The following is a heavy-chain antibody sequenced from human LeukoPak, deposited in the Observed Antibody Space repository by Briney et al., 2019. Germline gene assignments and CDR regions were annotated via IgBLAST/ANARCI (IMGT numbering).Heavy chain of an antibody. CDR3: AKARGLTPPRDFQH. V-gene: IGHV1-69*05. D-gene: IGHD4/OR15-4a*01. Sequence: ASVKVSCKASGGTFSSYAISWVRQAPGQGLEWMGGIIPIFGTANYAQKFQGRVTITTDESTSTAYMELSSLRSEDTAVYYCAKARGLTPPRDFQHWGQGTLVTVSS. J-gene: IGHJ1*01. CDR1: GGTFSSYA. CDR2: IIPIFGTA.